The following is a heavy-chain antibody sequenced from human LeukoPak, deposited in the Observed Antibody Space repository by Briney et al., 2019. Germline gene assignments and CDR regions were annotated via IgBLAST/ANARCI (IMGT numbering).Heavy chain of an antibody. Sequence: GRSLRLSCAGSGFIFNNYAMHWVRQPPGKGLGWVSGISWNSGSIDYADSVKGRFTISRDNAKNSLYLQMNSLRVEDTAFYYCAKDNRRHYTSGPNPDSLHWGQGALVTVSS. CDR1: GFIFNNYA. J-gene: IGHJ4*02. V-gene: IGHV3-9*01. CDR3: AKDNRRHYTSGPNPDSLH. CDR2: ISWNSGSI. D-gene: IGHD6-19*01.